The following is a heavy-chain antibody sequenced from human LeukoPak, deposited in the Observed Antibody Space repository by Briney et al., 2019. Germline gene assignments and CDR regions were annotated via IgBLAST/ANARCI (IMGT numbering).Heavy chain of an antibody. V-gene: IGHV4-61*02. CDR2: IFGSGPISVSGSP. CDR1: GASIISRNSY. D-gene: IGHD3-3*01. Sequence: PSETLSLTCAVSGASIISRNSYWSWIRQPAGKGLEWIGRIFGSGPISVSGSPNYNPSLKSRVTMSVDTSKNQFSLKLSSVTAADTAMYFCVSGADFWSGSYTGHWFDPWGQGTLVTVSS. J-gene: IGHJ5*02. CDR3: VSGADFWSGSYTGHWFDP.